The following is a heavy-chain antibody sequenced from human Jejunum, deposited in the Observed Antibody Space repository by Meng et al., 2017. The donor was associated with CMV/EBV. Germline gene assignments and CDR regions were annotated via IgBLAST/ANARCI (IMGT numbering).Heavy chain of an antibody. CDR2: ISGSSNDI. CDR3: ARDPRNKGFDP. V-gene: IGHV3-11*01. J-gene: IGHJ5*02. D-gene: IGHD1-14*01. CDR1: GFTFSGYY. Sequence: AASGFTFSGYYMSWIRQAPGKGPECLAYISGSSNDISYADSVKGRFTVSRDNAQNSLYLQMNNLRAEDTAVYYCARDPRNKGFDPWGQGTLVTVSS.